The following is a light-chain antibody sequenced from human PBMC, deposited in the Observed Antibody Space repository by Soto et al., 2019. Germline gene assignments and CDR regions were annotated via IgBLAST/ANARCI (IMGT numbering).Light chain of an antibody. Sequence: DLQMTQSPSTLSVSLGDRVTITCRASQSISSWLAWYQPKPGKAPKLLIYDASSLESGVPSRFSGSGSGTEFTLTISSLQPDDFATYYCQQYNSYPWTFGQGTKVDIK. J-gene: IGKJ1*01. V-gene: IGKV1-5*01. CDR2: DAS. CDR3: QQYNSYPWT. CDR1: QSISSW.